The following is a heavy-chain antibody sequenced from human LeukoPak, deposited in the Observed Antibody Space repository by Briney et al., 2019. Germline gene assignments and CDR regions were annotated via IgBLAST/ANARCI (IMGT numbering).Heavy chain of an antibody. CDR1: DYYISSGHY. J-gene: IGHJ3*02. V-gene: IGHV4-38-2*02. Sequence: SETLSLTCTVSDYYISSGHYWGWIRQPPGKGLEWIGNIHHAGSTYYNPSLKSRVTISVDTSKNQFSLKLNSVTAADTAVYYCARDSGLNAFDIWGQGTMVTVSS. D-gene: IGHD1-26*01. CDR3: ARDSGLNAFDI. CDR2: IHHAGST.